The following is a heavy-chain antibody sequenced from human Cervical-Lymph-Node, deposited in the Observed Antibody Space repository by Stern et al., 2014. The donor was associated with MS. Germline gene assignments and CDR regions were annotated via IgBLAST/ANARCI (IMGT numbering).Heavy chain of an antibody. J-gene: IGHJ4*02. V-gene: IGHV3-30-3*01. CDR2: VSNEGSKQ. CDR3: GRDTCRGGGCYFRY. CDR1: GFIFSNYA. Sequence: QVQLVQSGGGVVQPGRSLRLSCAASGFIFSNYAMHWVRQAPGKGLDWVAFVSNEGSKQFYADSVKGRFTISRDNANNTLYLQRNSLRPEDTAVYYCGRDTCRGGGCYFRYWGQGILITVSS. D-gene: IGHD2-15*01.